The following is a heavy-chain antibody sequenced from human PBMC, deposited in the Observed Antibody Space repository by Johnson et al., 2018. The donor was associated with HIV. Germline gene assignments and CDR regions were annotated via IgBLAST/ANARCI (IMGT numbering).Heavy chain of an antibody. CDR2: IRYDGINK. CDR3: ARDRGSMPAVAFDI. Sequence: QEKLVESGGGVVQPGGSLRLSCAASGLTFSNYGSHWVRQAPDKGLERVAFIRYDGINKYYADSVKGRFTISRDNSKNSLYLQMNSLRAEDTALYYCARDRGSMPAVAFDIWGQGTMVTVSS. V-gene: IGHV3-30*02. D-gene: IGHD2-2*01. J-gene: IGHJ3*02. CDR1: GLTFSNYG.